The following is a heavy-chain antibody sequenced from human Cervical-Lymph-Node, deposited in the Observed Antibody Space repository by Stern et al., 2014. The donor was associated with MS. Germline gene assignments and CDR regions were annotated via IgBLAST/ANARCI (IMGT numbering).Heavy chain of an antibody. CDR3: AAVTNYPRPLDF. V-gene: IGHV3-30*04. CDR1: GFTFNTYA. J-gene: IGHJ4*02. Sequence: VQLVESGGGVVQPGRSLGLSCSASGFTFNTYAMQWVRQAPGKGLEWVAVISNDGTNRYYADSVKGRFTISRDNSKNTLYLQMDSLRTEDTAVYYCAAVTNYPRPLDFWGQGTLVTVSS. CDR2: ISNDGTNR. D-gene: IGHD5-24*01.